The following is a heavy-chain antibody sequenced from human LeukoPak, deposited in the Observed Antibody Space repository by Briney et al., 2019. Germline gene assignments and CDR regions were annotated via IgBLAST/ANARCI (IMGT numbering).Heavy chain of an antibody. CDR3: AQRGSGSYYVNY. Sequence: GGSLRLSCAASGFTFSSYAMHWVRQAPGQGLEWMGIINPSGGSTSYAQKFQGRVTITADKSTSTAYMELSSLRSEDTAVYYCAQRGSGSYYVNYWGQGTLVTVSS. V-gene: IGHV1-46*01. CDR1: GFTFSSYA. J-gene: IGHJ4*02. D-gene: IGHD1-26*01. CDR2: INPSGGST.